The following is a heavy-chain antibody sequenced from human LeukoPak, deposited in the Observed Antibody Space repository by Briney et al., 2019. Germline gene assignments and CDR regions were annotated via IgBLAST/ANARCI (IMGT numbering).Heavy chain of an antibody. CDR1: AFTLNNYG. V-gene: IGHV3-30*18. Sequence: PGGCLRLSCAASAFTLNNYGMHWVREAPGKGLGWVAVISYDGSYKYYTDSVKGRFTISRDNSKNTLHLQMNSLRADDTAVYYCAKSLSDGYDYWGQGTPVTVSS. J-gene: IGHJ4*02. CDR2: ISYDGSYK. CDR3: AKSLSDGYDY. D-gene: IGHD6-13*01.